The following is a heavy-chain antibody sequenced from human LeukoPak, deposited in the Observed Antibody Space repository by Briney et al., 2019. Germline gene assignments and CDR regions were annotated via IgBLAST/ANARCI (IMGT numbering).Heavy chain of an antibody. CDR1: GFTFSSYS. CDR2: ISSRISTI. CDR3: ARDESVCSGGSCYSDY. Sequence: GGTLRLSCAAPGFTFSSYSMNWVRQASGKGLEWGSYISSRISTIYYADSVKGRFTISRDNAKNSLYLQMNSLGDEDTAVYYCARDESVCSGGSCYSDYWGQGALVTVSS. V-gene: IGHV3-48*02. J-gene: IGHJ4*02. D-gene: IGHD2-15*01.